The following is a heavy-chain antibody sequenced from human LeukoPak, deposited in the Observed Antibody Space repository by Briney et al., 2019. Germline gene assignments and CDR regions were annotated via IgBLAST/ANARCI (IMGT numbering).Heavy chain of an antibody. CDR1: GYTFTSYG. D-gene: IGHD6-6*01. V-gene: IGHV1-18*01. CDR3: ARDSRLFLYSSSSGLDY. Sequence: ASVKVSCKASGYTFTSYGISWVRQAPGQGLEWMGWICAYNGNTNYAQKLQGRVTMTTDTSTSTAYMELRSLRSDDTAVYYCARDSRLFLYSSSSGLDYWGQGTLVTVSS. CDR2: ICAYNGNT. J-gene: IGHJ4*02.